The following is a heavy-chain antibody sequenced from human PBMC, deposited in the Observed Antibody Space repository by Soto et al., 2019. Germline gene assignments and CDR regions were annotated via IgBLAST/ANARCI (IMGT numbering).Heavy chain of an antibody. V-gene: IGHV3-33*01. CDR1: GFTFSSYG. CDR3: ARGYSGSYFPPFDY. CDR2: IWYDGSNK. J-gene: IGHJ4*02. Sequence: QVQLVESGGGVVQPGRSLRLSCAASGFTFSSYGMHWVRQAPGKGLEWVAVIWYDGSNKYYADSVKGRFTISRDNSKNTLYLQMNSLRAEDTAVYSCARGYSGSYFPPFDYWGQGTLVTVSS. D-gene: IGHD1-26*01.